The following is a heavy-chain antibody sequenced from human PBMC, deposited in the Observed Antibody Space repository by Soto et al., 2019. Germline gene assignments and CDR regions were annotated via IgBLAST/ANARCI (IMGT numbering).Heavy chain of an antibody. CDR1: GFTFEDHA. V-gene: IGHV3-9*01. CDR2: INWNSGIT. J-gene: IGHJ5*02. CDR3: AKGRGALTVVSNWFAP. D-gene: IGHD3-22*01. Sequence: EVQLVESGGGLVQPGRSLRLSCAATGFTFEDHAMHWIRQVPGKGLEWVAGINWNSGITGYADSVKGRFTISRDNANNSLHLKMNSLKSEDTALYYCAKGRGALTVVSNWFAPWGQGTLVTVSS.